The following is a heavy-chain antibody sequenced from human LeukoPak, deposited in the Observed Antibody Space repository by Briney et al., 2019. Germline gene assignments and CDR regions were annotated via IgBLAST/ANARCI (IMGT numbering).Heavy chain of an antibody. D-gene: IGHD3-3*01. J-gene: IGHJ4*02. CDR3: ARLLLRFLVVEDYFDY. V-gene: IGHV4-39*07. Sequence: SETQSLTCTVSGGSISSSSYYWGWIRQPPGKGLEWIGSIYYSGSTYYNPSLKSRVTISVDTSKNQFSLKLSSVTAADTAVYYCARLLLRFLVVEDYFDYWGQGTLVTVSS. CDR2: IYYSGST. CDR1: GGSISSSSYY.